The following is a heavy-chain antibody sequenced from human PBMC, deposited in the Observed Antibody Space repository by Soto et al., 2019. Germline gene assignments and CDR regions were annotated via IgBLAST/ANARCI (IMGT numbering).Heavy chain of an antibody. CDR2: IYWDDDK. Sequence: QITLKESGPTLVKPTQTLTLTCTFSGFSLSTIGVGVGWIRQPPGKALEWLALIYWDDDKRYSPSLKSRLTIPKDTSKNQVVLTMTNMDRVDTATYFCAHRGLRAHHLDYWGQGALVTVSS. CDR1: GFSLSTIGVG. J-gene: IGHJ4*02. V-gene: IGHV2-5*02. CDR3: AHRGLRAHHLDY.